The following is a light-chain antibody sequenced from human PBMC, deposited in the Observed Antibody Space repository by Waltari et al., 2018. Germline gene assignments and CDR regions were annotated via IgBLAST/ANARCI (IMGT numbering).Light chain of an antibody. CDR3: AAWDDSLNGRWV. Sequence: QSVLTQPPSASGTPGQGVTISCSGGASNIGNNVVNWYQQVPGKAPKLLIYRSYRRPAGVPYRFSGSKSVTSASLAISGLQSEDEADYYCAAWDDSLNGRWVFGGGTKVTVL. J-gene: IGLJ3*02. CDR2: RSY. V-gene: IGLV1-44*01. CDR1: ASNIGNNV.